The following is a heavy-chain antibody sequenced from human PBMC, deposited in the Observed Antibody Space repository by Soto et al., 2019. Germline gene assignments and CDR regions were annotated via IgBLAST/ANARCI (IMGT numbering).Heavy chain of an antibody. J-gene: IGHJ4*02. D-gene: IGHD2-21*02. CDR2: ISYDGSNK. CDR1: GFTFSSYA. CDR3: ARSTVCGGDCYNHFEY. Sequence: PGGSLRLSCAASGFTFSSYAMHWVRQAPGKGLEWVAVISYDGSNKYYADSVQGRFTISRDNSKNTLYLQMNGLRAEDTAVYYCARSTVCGGDCYNHFEYWGQGTLVTVSS. V-gene: IGHV3-30-3*01.